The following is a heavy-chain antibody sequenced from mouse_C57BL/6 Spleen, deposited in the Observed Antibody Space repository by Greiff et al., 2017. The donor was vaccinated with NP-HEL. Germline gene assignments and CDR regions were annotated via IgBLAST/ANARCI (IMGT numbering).Heavy chain of an antibody. Sequence: VQLQQPGAELVKPGASVKMSCKASGYTFTSYWITWVKQRPGQGLEWIGDIYPGSGSTNYNEKFKSKATLTVDTSSSTAYMQLSSLTSEDSAVYYCARRGYYGSSYAYYAMDYWGQGTSVTVSS. CDR1: GYTFTSYW. D-gene: IGHD1-1*01. V-gene: IGHV1-55*01. CDR3: ARRGYYGSSYAYYAMDY. CDR2: IYPGSGST. J-gene: IGHJ4*01.